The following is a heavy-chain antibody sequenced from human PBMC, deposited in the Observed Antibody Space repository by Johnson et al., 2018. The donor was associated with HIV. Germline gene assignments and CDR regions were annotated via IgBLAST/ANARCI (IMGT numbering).Heavy chain of an antibody. CDR1: GFTFSDYD. CDR2: IGSAGDT. J-gene: IGHJ3*02. Sequence: VQLVESGGGVVQPGRSLRLSCAASGFTFSDYDMHWVRQATGEGLEWVSAIGSAGDTYYPGSVKGRFTISRENAKNSLYRQMNSLRAGDTAVYYCARVTNDAFDIWGQGTMVTVSS. V-gene: IGHV3-13*01. CDR3: ARVTNDAFDI.